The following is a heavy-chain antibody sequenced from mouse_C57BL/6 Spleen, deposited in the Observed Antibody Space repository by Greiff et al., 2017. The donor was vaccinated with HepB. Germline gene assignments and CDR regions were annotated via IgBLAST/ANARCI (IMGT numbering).Heavy chain of an antibody. V-gene: IGHV1-26*01. CDR3: ARDYYGNYDAMDY. Sequence: VQLQQSGPELVKPGASVKISCKASGYTFTDYYMNWVKQSHGKSLEWIGDINPNNGGTSYNQKFKGKATLTVDKSSSTAYMELRSLTSEDSAVYYCARDYYGNYDAMDYWGQGTSVTVSS. CDR1: GYTFTDYY. D-gene: IGHD2-1*01. CDR2: INPNNGGT. J-gene: IGHJ4*01.